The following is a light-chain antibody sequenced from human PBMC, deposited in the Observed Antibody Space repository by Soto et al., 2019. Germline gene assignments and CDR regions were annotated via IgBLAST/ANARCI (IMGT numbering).Light chain of an antibody. CDR2: CAS. V-gene: IGKV3-20*01. Sequence: EIVLTQSPGTLSLSPGERATLSCRASQTVSSSYLAWYQQKPGQAPRLLIYCASTRATGIPGRFSGSASGTDFTLTISRLEPEDFAVYYCKQYGASPMYTFGEGTNLEIK. CDR3: KQYGASPMYT. J-gene: IGKJ2*01. CDR1: QTVSSSY.